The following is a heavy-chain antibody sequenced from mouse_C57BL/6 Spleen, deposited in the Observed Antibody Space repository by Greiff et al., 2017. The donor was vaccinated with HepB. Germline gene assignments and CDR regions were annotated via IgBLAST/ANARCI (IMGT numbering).Heavy chain of an antibody. D-gene: IGHD1-1*01. Sequence: EVMLVESGGGLVKPGGSLKLSCAASGFTFSDYGMHWVRQAPEKGLEWVAYISSGSSTIYYADTVKGRFTISRDNAKNTLFLQMTSLRSEDTAMYYCAMDYGTPFDYWGQGTTLTVSS. CDR3: AMDYGTPFDY. CDR2: ISSGSSTI. J-gene: IGHJ2*01. V-gene: IGHV5-17*01. CDR1: GFTFSDYG.